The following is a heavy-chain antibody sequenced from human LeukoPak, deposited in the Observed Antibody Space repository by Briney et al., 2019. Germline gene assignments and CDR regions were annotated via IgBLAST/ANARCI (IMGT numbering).Heavy chain of an antibody. J-gene: IGHJ6*02. V-gene: IGHV1-8*01. D-gene: IGHD1-26*01. Sequence: GASVKVSCKASGYTFTSYDINWVRQATGQGLEWRGWMNPDSGNTGYAQKFQGRVTMTRNTSISTAYMGLSSLRSEDTAVYYCARTPIVGATSLDYYYGMDVWGQGTTVTVSS. CDR2: MNPDSGNT. CDR3: ARTPIVGATSLDYYYGMDV. CDR1: GYTFTSYD.